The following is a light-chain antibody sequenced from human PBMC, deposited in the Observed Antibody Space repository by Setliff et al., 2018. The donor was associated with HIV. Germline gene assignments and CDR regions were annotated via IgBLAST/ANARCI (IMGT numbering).Light chain of an antibody. CDR2: QAT. CDR1: SGDVGRYNL. V-gene: IGLV2-23*01. Sequence: QSVLTQPASVSGSPGQSITISCTGTSGDVGRYNLVSWYQQHPARAPKLIIYQATRRPSGVSNRFSGSKSGNVASLTISGLQAEDEADYYCCSNTGSNTFVFGTGTK. CDR3: CSNTGSNTFV. J-gene: IGLJ1*01.